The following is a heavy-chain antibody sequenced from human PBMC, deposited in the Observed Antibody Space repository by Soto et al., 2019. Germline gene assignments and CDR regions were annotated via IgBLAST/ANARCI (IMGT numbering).Heavy chain of an antibody. J-gene: IGHJ4*02. V-gene: IGHV3-23*01. D-gene: IGHD4-17*01. Sequence: EEQLLESGGGLVQPGGSLRLSCAASGLTFSRYAMSWVRQAPGKGLEWVSIIYPSGDITYYGDSVKGRFTISRDNSKNTLSLQMNSLRAEDTAVYYCAKSLRPSAVTTYYFDYRGQGTLVTVSS. CDR2: IYPSGDIT. CDR1: GLTFSRYA. CDR3: AKSLRPSAVTTYYFDY.